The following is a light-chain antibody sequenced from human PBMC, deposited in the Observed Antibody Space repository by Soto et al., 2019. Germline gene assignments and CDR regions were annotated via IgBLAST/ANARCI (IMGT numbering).Light chain of an antibody. CDR2: GAS. CDR3: QQYGSSPRT. V-gene: IGKV3-20*01. J-gene: IGKJ1*01. Sequence: EIVLTQSPGTLSLSPGERATISCRASQSVSSSYLAWYQQKPGQAPRLLIYGASSRATGISDRFSGSGSGTDFTFTFSRLEPEDFAVYYCQQYGSSPRTFGQGTKVDIK. CDR1: QSVSSSY.